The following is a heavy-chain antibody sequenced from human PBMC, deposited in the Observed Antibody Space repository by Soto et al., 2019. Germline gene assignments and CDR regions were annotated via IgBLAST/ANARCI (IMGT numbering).Heavy chain of an antibody. CDR2: ISPKNGNT. D-gene: IGHD3-3*01. V-gene: IGHV1-18*04. CDR1: GYSFSTYD. CDR3: ATSYDSGFDP. J-gene: IGHJ5*02. Sequence: WASVKVSCKASGYSFSTYDISWLRRAPGQGPEWMGRISPKNGNTNYAQNFQDRVTMTADTSSSTAYMELRGLRSDDTAKYYCATSYDSGFDPWGQGTLVTVSS.